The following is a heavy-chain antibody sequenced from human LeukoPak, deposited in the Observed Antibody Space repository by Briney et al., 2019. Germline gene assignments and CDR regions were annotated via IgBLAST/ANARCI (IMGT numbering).Heavy chain of an antibody. V-gene: IGHV5-51*01. CDR1: GYSFSTYW. J-gene: IGHJ4*02. CDR2: VYPGDSES. CDR3: ARHHSGYYFDY. Sequence: GESLQISCKGSGYSFSTYWIGWVRQKPGKGLEWMGIVYPGDSESRYSPSFQGQVSISADRFISTASLQWSSLQASDTAMYYCARHHSGYYFDYWGQGTLVTVSS. D-gene: IGHD7-27*01.